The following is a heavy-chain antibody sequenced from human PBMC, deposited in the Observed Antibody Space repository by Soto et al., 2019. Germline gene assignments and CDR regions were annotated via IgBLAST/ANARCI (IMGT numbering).Heavy chain of an antibody. V-gene: IGHV1-69*08. CDR1: GGTFSSYT. CDR2: IIPILGIA. Sequence: QVQLVQSGAEVKKPGSSVKVSCKASGGTFSSYTISWVRQAPGQGLEWMGRIIPILGIANYAQKFQGRVTITADKSTRTAYMELRSLRSEDTAVYYCARDHSRCWYPSGLCMDVWGQGNTVTVSS. D-gene: IGHD6-19*01. CDR3: ARDHSRCWYPSGLCMDV. J-gene: IGHJ6*01.